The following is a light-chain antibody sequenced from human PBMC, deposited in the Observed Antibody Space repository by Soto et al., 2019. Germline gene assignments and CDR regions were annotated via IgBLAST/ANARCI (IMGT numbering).Light chain of an antibody. V-gene: IGLV1-44*01. CDR2: RNS. CDR3: AAWDDNLRGVV. CDR1: SSNIGRNT. J-gene: IGLJ3*02. Sequence: QSGLTQPPSASGTPGQRIIISCSGSSSNIGRNTVNWYQHLPGRAPKVLIYRNSHRPSGVPDRFSGSQSGSSASLAISGLQSEDEADDYCAAWDDNLRGVVFGGGTKLTVL.